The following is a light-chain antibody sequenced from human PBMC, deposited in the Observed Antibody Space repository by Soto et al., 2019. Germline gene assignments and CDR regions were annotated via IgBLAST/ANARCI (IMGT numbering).Light chain of an antibody. CDR1: SSDVGGYNY. J-gene: IGLJ2*01. CDR2: DVF. V-gene: IGLV2-14*03. Sequence: QSVLTQPGSVSGSPGQSITISCTGTSSDVGGYNYVAWYQQHPGKAPKLITYDVFNRPSGVSDRFSASKSGNTASLTISGLQAEDEADYYCSSYTRSKTLLFGGGTKLTVL. CDR3: SSYTRSKTLL.